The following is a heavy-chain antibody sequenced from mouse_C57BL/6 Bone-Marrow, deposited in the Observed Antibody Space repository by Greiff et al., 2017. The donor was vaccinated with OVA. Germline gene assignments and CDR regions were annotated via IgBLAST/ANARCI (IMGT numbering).Heavy chain of an antibody. CDR2: ISGGGGNT. Sequence: EVNVVESGGGLVKPGGSLKLSCAASGFTFSSYTMSWVRQTPEKRLEWVATISGGGGNTYYPDSVKGRFTISRDNATNTLYLQMSSLRTEDTALYYCARHEAYGSSYGYFDVWGTGTTVTVSS. J-gene: IGHJ1*03. CDR1: GFTFSSYT. CDR3: ARHEAYGSSYGYFDV. V-gene: IGHV5-9*01. D-gene: IGHD1-1*01.